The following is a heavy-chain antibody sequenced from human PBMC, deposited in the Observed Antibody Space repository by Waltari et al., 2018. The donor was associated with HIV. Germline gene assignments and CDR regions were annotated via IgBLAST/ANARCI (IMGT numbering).Heavy chain of an antibody. D-gene: IGHD3-16*02. CDR2: MITIFGTA. J-gene: IGHJ4*02. Sequence: QVQLVQSGAEVKKPGSSVKVSCKASGGTFSSYAISWVRQSPGQGREWMGGMITIFGTANYAQKFQGRVTITADESTSTAYMELSSLRSEDTAVYYCARGADGSFGGVIVLDYWGQGTLVTVSS. CDR3: ARGADGSFGGVIVLDY. CDR1: GGTFSSYA. V-gene: IGHV1-69*13.